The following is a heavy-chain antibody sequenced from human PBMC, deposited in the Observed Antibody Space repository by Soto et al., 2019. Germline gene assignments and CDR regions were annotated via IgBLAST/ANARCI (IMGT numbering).Heavy chain of an antibody. CDR2: INPNSGGT. Sequence: ASVKVSCKASGYTFTGYYMHWVRQAPGQGLAWMGWINPNSGGTNYAQKFQGRVTMTRDTSISTAYMELSRLRSDDTAVYYCARGRGIVDIVATITLHYYYYYGMDVWGQGTTVTVSS. J-gene: IGHJ6*02. D-gene: IGHD5-12*01. CDR3: ARGRGIVDIVATITLHYYYYYGMDV. V-gene: IGHV1-2*02. CDR1: GYTFTGYY.